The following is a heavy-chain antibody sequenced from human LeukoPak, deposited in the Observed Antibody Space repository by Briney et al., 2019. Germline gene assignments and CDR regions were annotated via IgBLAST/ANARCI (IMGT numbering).Heavy chain of an antibody. CDR1: GYTFTSYG. D-gene: IGHD5-12*01. J-gene: IGHJ5*02. CDR3: ARMDGYSGTGPSP. CDR2: ISAYNGNT. V-gene: IGHV1-18*01. Sequence: GASVKVSCKASGYTFTSYGISWVRQAPGQGLEWMGWISAYNGNTNYAQKLQGRVTMTTDTSTSTAHMELRSLRSDDAAVYYCARMDGYSGTGPSPWGQGTLVTVSS.